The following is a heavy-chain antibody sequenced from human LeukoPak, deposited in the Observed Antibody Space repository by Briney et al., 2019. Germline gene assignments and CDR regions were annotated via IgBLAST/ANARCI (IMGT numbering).Heavy chain of an antibody. Sequence: GGSLRLSRAASGFTFSSYEMNWVRQAPGKGLEWVSYISSSGSTIYYADSVKGRFTISRDNAKNSLYLQMNSLRAEDTAVYYCATHYYDSKNYWGQGTLVTVSS. CDR3: ATHYYDSKNY. V-gene: IGHV3-48*03. CDR2: ISSSGSTI. J-gene: IGHJ4*02. CDR1: GFTFSSYE. D-gene: IGHD3-22*01.